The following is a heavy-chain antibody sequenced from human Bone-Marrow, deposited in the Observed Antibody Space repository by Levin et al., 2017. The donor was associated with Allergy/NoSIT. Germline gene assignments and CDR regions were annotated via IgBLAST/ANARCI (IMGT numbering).Heavy chain of an antibody. Sequence: PGGSLRLSCAASGFIFSNYTMSWVRQAPGKGLEWVADISGSGGRTYYADSVKGRFTISRDSSSHTLYLQMNSLRAEDTAVYYCAKDLGAQEDYDFLTGLFDYWGQGTLVTVSS. D-gene: IGHD3-9*01. CDR1: GFIFSNYT. V-gene: IGHV3-23*01. CDR2: ISGSGGRT. J-gene: IGHJ4*02. CDR3: AKDLGAQEDYDFLTGLFDY.